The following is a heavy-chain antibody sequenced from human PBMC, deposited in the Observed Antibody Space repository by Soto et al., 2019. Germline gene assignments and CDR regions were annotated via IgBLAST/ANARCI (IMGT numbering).Heavy chain of an antibody. V-gene: IGHV3-33*01. CDR3: ARAGLLLDY. J-gene: IGHJ4*02. D-gene: IGHD1-26*01. Sequence: QVQLVESGGGVVQPGRSLRLSCAASGFNFSSYGMHWVRQAPGKGLEWVAVIWYDESNKYYADSVKGRFTISRDISKNTLYLHVNRLRAADTAMYYCARAGLLLDYWGQGTLVTVSS. CDR2: IWYDESNK. CDR1: GFNFSSYG.